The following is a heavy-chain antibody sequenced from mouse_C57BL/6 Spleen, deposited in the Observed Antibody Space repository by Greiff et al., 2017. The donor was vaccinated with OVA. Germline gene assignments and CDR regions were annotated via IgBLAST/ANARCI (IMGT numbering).Heavy chain of an antibody. J-gene: IGHJ4*01. CDR3: ARSGDYDGVYYAMDY. CDR2: IHPNSGST. D-gene: IGHD2-4*01. Sequence: VQLQQPGAELVKPGASVKMSCKASGYTFTSYWMHWVKQRPGQGLEWIGMIHPNSGSTNYNEKFKSKATLTVDKSSSTAYMQLSSLTSEDSAVYYCARSGDYDGVYYAMDYWGQGTSVTVSS. V-gene: IGHV1-64*01. CDR1: GYTFTSYW.